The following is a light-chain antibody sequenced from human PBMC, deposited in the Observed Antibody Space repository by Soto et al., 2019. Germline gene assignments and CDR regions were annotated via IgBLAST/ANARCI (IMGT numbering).Light chain of an antibody. CDR2: DVT. CDR3: YSYTSSTTRV. Sequence: QSVLTQPRSVSGSPGQSVAISCTGTSSDVGGYNFVSWYQQHPGKAPKLIIYDVTKRPSGVPDRFSGSKSGNTASLTLSGLQAEDEADYYCYSYTSSTTRVFGTGTKLTVL. J-gene: IGLJ1*01. V-gene: IGLV2-11*01. CDR1: SSDVGGYNF.